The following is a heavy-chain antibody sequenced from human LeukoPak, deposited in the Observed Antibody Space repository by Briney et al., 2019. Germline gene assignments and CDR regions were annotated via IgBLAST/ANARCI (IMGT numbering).Heavy chain of an antibody. CDR3: ARHYFRVVVGANFNYYYYMDV. D-gene: IGHD3-16*01. CDR1: GGSISSSSYY. V-gene: IGHV4-39*01. CDR2: IYYSGST. J-gene: IGHJ6*03. Sequence: PSETLSLTCTVSGGSISSSSYYWGWIRQPPGKGLEWIGSIYYSGSTYYNPSLKSRVTISVDTSKNQFSLKLSSVTAADTAVYYCARHYFRVVVGANFNYYYYMDVWGKGTTVTISS.